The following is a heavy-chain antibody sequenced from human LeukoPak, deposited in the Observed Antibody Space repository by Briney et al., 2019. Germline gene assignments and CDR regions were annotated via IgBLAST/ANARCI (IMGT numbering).Heavy chain of an antibody. CDR1: GYTFTSYD. J-gene: IGHJ4*02. V-gene: IGHV1-69*13. CDR3: AVYYYDSSGWLD. CDR2: IIPIFGTA. Sequence: ASVKVSCKASGYTFTSYDINWVRQATGQGLEWMGGIIPIFGTANYAQKFQGRVTITADESTSTAYMELSSLRSEDTAVYYCAVYYYDSSGWLDWGQGTLVTVSS. D-gene: IGHD3-22*01.